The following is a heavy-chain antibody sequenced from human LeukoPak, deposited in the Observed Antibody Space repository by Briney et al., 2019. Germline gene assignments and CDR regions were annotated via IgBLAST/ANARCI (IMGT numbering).Heavy chain of an antibody. CDR2: ISSSSSYI. CDR1: GFTFSSYS. J-gene: IGHJ4*02. CDR3: TKDKNKHSGSYYRDFYFDS. V-gene: IGHV3-21*01. D-gene: IGHD1-26*01. Sequence: GGSLRLSCAASGFTFSSYSMNWVRQAPGKGLEWVSSISSSSSYIYYADSVKGRFTISRDNAKNSLYLQMNSLRAEDTAVYYCTKDKNKHSGSYYRDFYFDSWGQGTLVTVSS.